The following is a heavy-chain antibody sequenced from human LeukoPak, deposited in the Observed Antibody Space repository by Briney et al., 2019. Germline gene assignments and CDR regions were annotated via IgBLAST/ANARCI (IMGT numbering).Heavy chain of an antibody. CDR2: IYYRGTT. D-gene: IGHD3-9*01. V-gene: IGHV4-39*07. CDR1: GGSISSSSYY. CDR3: ARGLYDNYYYGMDV. J-gene: IGHJ6*02. Sequence: SETLSLTCTVSGGSISSSSYYWGWIRQPPGKGLEWIGSIYYRGTTYYNPSLKSRVTISVDTSKNQFSLKLSSVTAADTAVYYCARGLYDNYYYGMDVWGQGTTVTVSS.